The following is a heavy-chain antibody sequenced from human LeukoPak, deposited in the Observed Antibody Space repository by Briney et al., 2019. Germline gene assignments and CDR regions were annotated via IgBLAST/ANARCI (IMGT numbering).Heavy chain of an antibody. CDR3: ASESGSELGGPYYYYGTDV. D-gene: IGHD7-27*01. CDR1: GYTFTSYY. CDR2: INPSGGST. Sequence: ASVKVSCKASGYTFTSYYMHWVRQAPGQGLEWMGIINPSGGSTSYAQKFQGRVTMTRDTSTSTVYMELSSLRSEDTAVYYCASESGSELGGPYYYYGTDVWGQGTTVTVSS. V-gene: IGHV1-46*01. J-gene: IGHJ6*02.